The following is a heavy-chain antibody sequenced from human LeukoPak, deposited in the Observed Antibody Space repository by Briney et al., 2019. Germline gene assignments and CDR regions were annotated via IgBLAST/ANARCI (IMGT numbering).Heavy chain of an antibody. CDR1: GFTFDDYA. J-gene: IGHJ4*02. V-gene: IGHV3-9*01. D-gene: IGHD6-19*01. Sequence: GGSLRLSCAASGFTFDDYAMHWVRQAPGKGLEWVSGISWNSSSIGYADSVKGRFTISRDNAKNSLYLQMNSLRAEDTALYYCAKDMGQWLEEYYFDYWGQGTLVTVSS. CDR2: ISWNSSSI. CDR3: AKDMGQWLEEYYFDY.